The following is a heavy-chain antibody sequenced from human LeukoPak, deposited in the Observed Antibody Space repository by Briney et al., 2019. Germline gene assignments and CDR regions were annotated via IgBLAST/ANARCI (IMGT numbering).Heavy chain of an antibody. D-gene: IGHD5-18*01. Sequence: ASVKVSCKVSGYTLTELSMHWVRQAPGKGLEWMGGFDPEDGDTIYAQKFQGRVTMTEDTSTDTAYMELSSLRSEDTAVYYCATHAGHSPDSYYYYYMDVWGKGTTVTVSS. CDR3: ATHAGHSPDSYYYYYMDV. CDR2: FDPEDGDT. CDR1: GYTLTELS. J-gene: IGHJ6*03. V-gene: IGHV1-24*01.